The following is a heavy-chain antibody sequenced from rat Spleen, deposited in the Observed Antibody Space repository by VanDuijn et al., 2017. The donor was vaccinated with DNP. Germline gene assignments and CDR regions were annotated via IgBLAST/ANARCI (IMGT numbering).Heavy chain of an antibody. CDR1: GFTFSNSD. V-gene: IGHV5-22*01. J-gene: IGHJ2*01. D-gene: IGHD4-6*01. Sequence: EVQLVESGGGLVQPGRSMILSCAASGFTFSNSDMAWVRQAPEKGLEWVASITNGGSSTYYGDSVRGRFTISRDNAKSTLYLQMNSLRSEDTATYYCATALGDYWGQGGMVTVSS. CDR3: ATALGDY. CDR2: ITNGGSST.